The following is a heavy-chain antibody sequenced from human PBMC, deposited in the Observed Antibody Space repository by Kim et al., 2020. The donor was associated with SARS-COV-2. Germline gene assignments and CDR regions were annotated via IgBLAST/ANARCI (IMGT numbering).Heavy chain of an antibody. CDR1: GGSITTSY. J-gene: IGHJ3*02. D-gene: IGHD4-17*01. V-gene: IGHV4-59*01. CDR3: AKAFDYGAGDAFDI. CDR2: IHYSGTT. Sequence: SETLSLTCTVSGGSITTSYWSWIRQPPGMGLEWIGYIHYSGTTKYSPSLRSRVTISLDTSKSQFSLKLRFVTAADTAVYYCAKAFDYGAGDAFDIWGPGTMDTVSS.